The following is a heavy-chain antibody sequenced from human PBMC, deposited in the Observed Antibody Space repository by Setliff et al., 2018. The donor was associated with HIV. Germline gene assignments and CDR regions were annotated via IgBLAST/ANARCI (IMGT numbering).Heavy chain of an antibody. CDR3: TSGALLPTLDH. CDR1: GFTLSDHH. D-gene: IGHD2-8*02. V-gene: IGHV3-11*01. CDR2: ISHSGGTI. J-gene: IGHJ4*02. Sequence: GGSLSLSCAASGFTLSDHHMNWIRRAPGKGLEWVSYISHSGGTIKYADFVRGLFTISSDIAKSSLYLQMDSLSAEYTAVYYCTSGALLPTLDHWGRGTLVTVSS.